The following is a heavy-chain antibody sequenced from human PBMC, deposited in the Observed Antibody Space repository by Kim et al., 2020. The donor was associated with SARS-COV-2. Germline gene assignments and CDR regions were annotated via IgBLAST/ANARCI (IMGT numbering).Heavy chain of an antibody. J-gene: IGHJ4*02. Sequence: GGSLRLSCAASGFTFSSYSMNWVRQAPGKGLEWVSYISSSSSTIYYADSVKGRFTISRDNAKNTLYLQMNSLRGEDTAVYYCARLSLVSEVLPPFDYWGRGTRVTVSS. V-gene: IGHV3-48*01. D-gene: IGHD2-15*01. CDR3: ARLSLVSEVLPPFDY. CDR1: GFTFSSYS. CDR2: ISSSSSTI.